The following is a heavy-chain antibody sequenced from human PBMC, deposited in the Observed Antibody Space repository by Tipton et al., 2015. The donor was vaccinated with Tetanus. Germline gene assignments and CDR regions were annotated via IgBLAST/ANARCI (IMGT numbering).Heavy chain of an antibody. J-gene: IGHJ2*01. Sequence: TLSLTCTVSGGSISNGGYYWSWIRQHPGKGLEWIGYIYYSGSTYYNPSLKSRVTISVDTSKNQFSLKLSSVTAADTAVYYCARDGIPREVITDWYFDLWGRGTLVTVSS. CDR3: ARDGIPREVITDWYFDL. CDR1: GGSISNGGYY. CDR2: IYYSGST. D-gene: IGHD3-22*01. V-gene: IGHV4-31*03.